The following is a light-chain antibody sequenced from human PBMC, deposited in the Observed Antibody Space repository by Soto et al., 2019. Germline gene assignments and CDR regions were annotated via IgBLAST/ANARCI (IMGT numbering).Light chain of an antibody. J-gene: IGKJ1*01. Sequence: EVVLTQSPATLSLSPGERATLSCRASQSVSSYLAWYQHKPGQAPRLLIYDASSRATGIPARLSGSGSGTDFTLTISSLEPEDFAVYYCQQRTNWPPTWTFGQATKVDIK. V-gene: IGKV3-11*01. CDR1: QSVSSY. CDR2: DAS. CDR3: QQRTNWPPTWT.